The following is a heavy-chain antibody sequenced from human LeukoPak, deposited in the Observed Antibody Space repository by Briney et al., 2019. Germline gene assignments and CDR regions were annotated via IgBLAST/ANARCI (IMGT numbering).Heavy chain of an antibody. V-gene: IGHV4-34*01. D-gene: IGHD2-2*01. CDR2: INHSGST. CDR3: ARGSTVVPSDP. CDR1: GGSFSGYY. J-gene: IGHJ5*02. Sequence: SETLSLTCAVYGGSFSGYYWSWIRQPPGKGLEWIGEINHSGSTNYNPSLKSRVTISVDTSKNQFSLKLSSVTAADTAVYYCARGSTVVPSDPWGQGTLVTVSS.